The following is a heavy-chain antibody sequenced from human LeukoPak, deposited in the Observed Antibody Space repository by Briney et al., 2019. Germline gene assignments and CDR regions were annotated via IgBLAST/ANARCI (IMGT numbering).Heavy chain of an antibody. J-gene: IGHJ4*02. D-gene: IGHD1-14*01. Sequence: GGALRLSCTTSGFTFSNFGMHWVRQAPGKGLEGVAFILYNGNKKYYAESVKGRFTISRDNSKRTVFLQMNSLRVDDTAVYYCAKDQEIKGTTLFYFDFWGQGNQVTVSS. CDR3: AKDQEIKGTTLFYFDF. CDR1: GFTFSNFG. V-gene: IGHV3-30*02. CDR2: ILYNGNKK.